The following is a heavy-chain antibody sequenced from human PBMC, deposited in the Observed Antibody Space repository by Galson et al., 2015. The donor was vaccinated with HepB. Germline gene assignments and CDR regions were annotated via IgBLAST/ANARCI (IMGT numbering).Heavy chain of an antibody. V-gene: IGHV1-3*01. CDR3: ARTIFGVVSDGFDI. CDR1: GYTFTSYA. D-gene: IGHD3-3*01. Sequence: SVKVSCKASGYTFTSYAIHWVRQAPGQRLEWMGWINDGNGDTKYSQQFQGRVTITRDTSATTAYMELSSLTSEDTAVFYCARTIFGVVSDGFDIWGQGTMVTVSP. J-gene: IGHJ3*02. CDR2: INDGNGDT.